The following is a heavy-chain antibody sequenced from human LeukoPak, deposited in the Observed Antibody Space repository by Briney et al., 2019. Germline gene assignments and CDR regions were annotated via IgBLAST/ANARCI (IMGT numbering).Heavy chain of an antibody. V-gene: IGHV5-51*06. D-gene: IGHD2-2*01. CDR2: IYPGDSDT. J-gene: IGHJ6*02. Sequence: GESLKISCKGSGYSFTNYWIGWVRQMPGKGLEWMGIIYPGDSDTRYSPSFQGQVTFSADKCISTAYLQWSSLKAPDPAMYYCARISRGMDVWGQGTTVTVSS. CDR1: GYSFTNYW. CDR3: ARISRGMDV.